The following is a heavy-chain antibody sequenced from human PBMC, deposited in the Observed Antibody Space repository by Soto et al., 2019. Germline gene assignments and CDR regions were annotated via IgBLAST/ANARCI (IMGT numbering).Heavy chain of an antibody. D-gene: IGHD3-10*01. J-gene: IGHJ4*02. V-gene: IGHV1-18*04. CDR2: ISAYNGNT. Sequence: ASVKVSCKASGYTFTSYGISWVRQAPGQGLEWMGWISAYNGNTNYAQKLQDRVTMTRDMSTSTVYMELRSLTSEDTAVYYCAAGVPYQIGAGSYYFDFWGQGTLVTVS. CDR1: GYTFTSYG. CDR3: AAGVPYQIGAGSYYFDF.